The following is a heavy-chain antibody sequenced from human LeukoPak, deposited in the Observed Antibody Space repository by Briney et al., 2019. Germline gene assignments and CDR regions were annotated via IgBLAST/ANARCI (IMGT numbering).Heavy chain of an antibody. V-gene: IGHV4-61*01. D-gene: IGHD6-13*01. Sequence: SETLSLTCTVSGGSVSSGSYYWSWIRQPPGKGLEWIGFMYYSGSTTYNPSLKSRVTISVDTSKNQFSLKLSSVTAADTAMYYCARVAAAGTGPDYWGQRTLVTVSS. J-gene: IGHJ4*02. CDR1: GGSVSSGSYY. CDR2: MYYSGST. CDR3: ARVAAAGTGPDY.